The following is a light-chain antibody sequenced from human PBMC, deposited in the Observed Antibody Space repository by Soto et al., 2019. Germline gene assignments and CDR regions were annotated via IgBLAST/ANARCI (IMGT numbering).Light chain of an antibody. CDR3: QQYSTYPWT. J-gene: IGKJ1*01. Sequence: DIQMTQSPSTLSASVGDRVTNTCRASQSISSWLAWYQQKPGKAPKLLIYDASSLESGVPSRFSGSGSGTEFTLTISSLQPDDFATYYCQQYSTYPWTFGQGTKVDI. CDR1: QSISSW. V-gene: IGKV1-5*01. CDR2: DAS.